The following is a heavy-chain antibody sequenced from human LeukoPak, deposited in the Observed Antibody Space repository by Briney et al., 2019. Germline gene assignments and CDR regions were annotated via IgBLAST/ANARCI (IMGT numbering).Heavy chain of an antibody. Sequence: GASVKVSCKASGYTFTGYYMHWVRQAPGQGLEWMGWINPNSGGTNYAQKFQGWVTISVDTSKNQFSLKLSSVTAADTAVYYCARESAGGDASHFDYWGQGTLVTVSS. J-gene: IGHJ4*02. CDR3: ARESAGGDASHFDY. D-gene: IGHD2-21*02. V-gene: IGHV1-2*04. CDR1: GYTFTGYY. CDR2: INPNSGGT.